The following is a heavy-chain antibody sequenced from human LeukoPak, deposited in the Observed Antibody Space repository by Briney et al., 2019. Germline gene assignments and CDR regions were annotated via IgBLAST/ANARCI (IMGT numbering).Heavy chain of an antibody. Sequence: AGSLTLSCAASGFTFSGSAMHWVRQASGKGLEWVGRIRSKANSYAPAYAASVKGRFTISRDDSKNTAYLQMNSLKTEDTAVYYCATAYSYSGYDWSWGQGTLVTVCS. CDR2: IRSKANSYAP. D-gene: IGHD5-12*01. CDR1: GFTFSGSA. CDR3: ATAYSYSGYDWS. V-gene: IGHV3-73*01. J-gene: IGHJ5*02.